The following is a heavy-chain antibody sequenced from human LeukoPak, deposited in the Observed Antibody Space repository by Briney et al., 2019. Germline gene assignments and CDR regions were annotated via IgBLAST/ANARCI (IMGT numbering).Heavy chain of an antibody. Sequence: PSQTLSLTCTVSGGSISSGSYYWSWIRQPAGKGLEWIGRIYTSGSTNYNPSLKSRVTISVDTSKNQFSLKLSSVTAADTAVYYCARLVRGVIYAFDIWGQGTMVTVSS. CDR1: GGSISSGSYY. CDR2: IYTSGST. CDR3: ARLVRGVIYAFDI. J-gene: IGHJ3*02. D-gene: IGHD3-10*01. V-gene: IGHV4-61*02.